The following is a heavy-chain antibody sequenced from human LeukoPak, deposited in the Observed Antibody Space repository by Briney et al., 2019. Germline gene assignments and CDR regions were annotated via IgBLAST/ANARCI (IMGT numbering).Heavy chain of an antibody. CDR3: AKGSDATVTPGSYFDY. CDR2: ISYDGSNK. Sequence: GGSLRLSCAASGFTFSSYGMHWVRQAPGKGLEWVAVISYDGSNKYYADSVKGRFTISRDNSKNTLYLQMNSLRAEDTAVYYCAKGSDATVTPGSYFDYWGQGTLVTVSS. V-gene: IGHV3-30*18. CDR1: GFTFSSYG. J-gene: IGHJ4*02. D-gene: IGHD4-17*01.